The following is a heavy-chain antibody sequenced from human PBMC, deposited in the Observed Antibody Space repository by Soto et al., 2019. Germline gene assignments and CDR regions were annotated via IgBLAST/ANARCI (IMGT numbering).Heavy chain of an antibody. CDR3: ARDNQRRAYNWFDP. V-gene: IGHV4-30-4*01. D-gene: IGHD2-2*01. Sequence: SETLSLTCTVSGVSINSDDNYWSWVRQPPGKGLEWIGYIYHSGSPSYNPSLKSRLMMSIDTSKNQFSLKLTSVTAADTAVYYCARDNQRRAYNWFDPWGPGTLVTVSS. J-gene: IGHJ5*02. CDR2: IYHSGSP. CDR1: GVSINSDDNY.